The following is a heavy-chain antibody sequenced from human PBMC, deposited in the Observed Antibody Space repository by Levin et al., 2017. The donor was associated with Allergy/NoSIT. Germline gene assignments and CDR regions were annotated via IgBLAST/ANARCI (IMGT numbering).Heavy chain of an antibody. D-gene: IGHD5-12*01. V-gene: IGHV4-31*02. Sequence: SETLSLTCTVSGGSISSGGYYWSWIRQHPGKGLEWIGYIYYSGSTYYNPSLKSRVTISVDTSKNQFSLKLSSVTAADTAVYYCARDGGFIYSGYGGFDYWGQGTLVTVSS. CDR3: ARDGGFIYSGYGGFDY. CDR2: IYYSGST. J-gene: IGHJ4*02. CDR1: GGSISSGGYY.